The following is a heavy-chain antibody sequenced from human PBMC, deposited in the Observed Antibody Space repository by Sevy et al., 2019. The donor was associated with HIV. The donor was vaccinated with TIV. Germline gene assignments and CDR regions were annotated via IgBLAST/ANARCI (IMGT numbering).Heavy chain of an antibody. Sequence: GGSLRLSCATSGFSFSDYYMSWIRQAPGKGLEWISYISSGGLIIYYADSVKGRFTISRDNTNTSLYLRMNSLRAEDTAVYYCARVRVAAADYYFDYWGQGTLVTVSS. CDR2: ISSGGLII. J-gene: IGHJ4*02. D-gene: IGHD6-25*01. CDR3: ARVRVAAADYYFDY. V-gene: IGHV3-11*01. CDR1: GFSFSDYY.